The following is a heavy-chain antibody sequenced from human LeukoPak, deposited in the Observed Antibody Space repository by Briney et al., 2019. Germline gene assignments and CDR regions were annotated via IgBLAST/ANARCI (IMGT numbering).Heavy chain of an antibody. CDR2: ISAYNGNT. Sequence: ASAKVSCEASGYTFTSYGISWVRQAPGQGLEWMGWISAYNGNTNYAQKLQGRVTMTTDTSTSTAYMELRSLRSDDTAVYYCARDRGGLRYFDWLSWFDPWGQGTLVTVSS. V-gene: IGHV1-18*01. CDR3: ARDRGGLRYFDWLSWFDP. CDR1: GYTFTSYG. D-gene: IGHD3-9*01. J-gene: IGHJ5*02.